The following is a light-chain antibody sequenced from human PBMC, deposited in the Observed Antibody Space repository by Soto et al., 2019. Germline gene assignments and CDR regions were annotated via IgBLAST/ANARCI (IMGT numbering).Light chain of an antibody. J-gene: IGKJ4*01. CDR2: DAS. CDR1: QSVATF. V-gene: IGKV3-11*01. CDR3: QQRTNWPLT. Sequence: EIVLTQSPVNLSLSPGERATLSCRASQSVATFLAWYQQKPGQAPRLLIFDASNRAPGIPDRFNGSGSGKAFTLTITGLEPEDFAVYYCQQRTNWPLTFGGGTKVEV.